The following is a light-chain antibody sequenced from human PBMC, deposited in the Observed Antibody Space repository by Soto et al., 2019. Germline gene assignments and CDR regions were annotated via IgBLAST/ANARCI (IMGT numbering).Light chain of an antibody. CDR2: AAS. V-gene: IGKV1-27*01. CDR1: QGISNY. CDR3: QKYNSAPWT. J-gene: IGKJ1*01. Sequence: IRMNQSPSSLSASVGDRVTITCRASQGISNYLAWYQQKPGTVPKLLISAASTLQTGVPSRFSGGGSGTDFTLTISSLQPEDVATYYCQKYNSAPWTFGQGTKADIK.